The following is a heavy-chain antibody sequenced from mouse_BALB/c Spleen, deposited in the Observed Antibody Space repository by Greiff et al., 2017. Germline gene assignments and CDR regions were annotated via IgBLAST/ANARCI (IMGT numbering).Heavy chain of an antibody. V-gene: IGHV1-69*02. Sequence: QVHVKQPGAELVRPGASVKLSCKASGYTFTSYWINWVKQRPGQGLEWIGNIYPSDSYTNYNQKFKDKATLTVDKSSSTAYMQLSSPTSEDSAVYYCTTFGTTVVDYWGQGTTLTVSS. CDR3: TTFGTTVVDY. D-gene: IGHD1-1*01. CDR2: IYPSDSYT. J-gene: IGHJ2*01. CDR1: GYTFTSYW.